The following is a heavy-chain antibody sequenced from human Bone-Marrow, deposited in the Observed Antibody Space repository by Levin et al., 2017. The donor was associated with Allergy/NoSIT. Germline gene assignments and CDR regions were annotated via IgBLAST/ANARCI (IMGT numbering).Heavy chain of an antibody. CDR2: MNPNSGNT. Sequence: GASVKVSCKASGYTFTSYDINWVRQATGQGLEWMGWMNPNSGNTGYAQKFQGRVTMTRNTSISTAYMELSSLRSEDTAVYYCARGGLWFGVYGMDVWGQGTTVTVSS. CDR1: GYTFTSYD. CDR3: ARGGLWFGVYGMDV. V-gene: IGHV1-8*01. J-gene: IGHJ6*02. D-gene: IGHD3-10*01.